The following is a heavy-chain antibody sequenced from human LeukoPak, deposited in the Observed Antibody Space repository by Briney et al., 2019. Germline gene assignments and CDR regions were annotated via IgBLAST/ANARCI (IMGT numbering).Heavy chain of an antibody. CDR3: ATKTRYDFWSGYYPNYFDY. V-gene: IGHV4-59*01. CDR1: GGSISSYY. J-gene: IGHJ4*02. CDR2: IYYSGST. D-gene: IGHD3-3*01. Sequence: SETLSLTCTVSGGSISSYYWSWIRQPPGKGLEWIGYIYYSGSTNYNPSLKSRVTISVDTSKNQFSLKLSSVTAADTAVYYCATKTRYDFWSGYYPNYFDYWGQGTQVTVSS.